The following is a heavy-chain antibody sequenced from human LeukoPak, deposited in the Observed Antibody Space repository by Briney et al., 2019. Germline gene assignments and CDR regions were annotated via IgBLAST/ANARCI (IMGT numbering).Heavy chain of an antibody. Sequence: SVKVSCKASGGTFSSYAISWVRQAPGQGLEWMGGIIPIFGTANYAQKFQGRVTITTDESTSTAYMELNSLRSEDTAVYYCASRGGYYDSSGVVPPSNWFDPWGQGTLVTVSS. J-gene: IGHJ5*02. CDR3: ASRGGYYDSSGVVPPSNWFDP. D-gene: IGHD3-22*01. CDR2: IIPIFGTA. CDR1: GGTFSSYA. V-gene: IGHV1-69*05.